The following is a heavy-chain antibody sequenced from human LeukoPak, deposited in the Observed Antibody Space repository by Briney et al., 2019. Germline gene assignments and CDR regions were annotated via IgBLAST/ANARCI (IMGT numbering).Heavy chain of an antibody. J-gene: IGHJ4*02. D-gene: IGHD6-13*01. Sequence: SETLSLTCTVSGGSINTYYWSWIRQPPGKGLEWIGYIYYSGSTNYNPSLKSRVTISVDTSKNQFSLKLSSVTAADTAVYYCARVDSINWYDSRGYFDYWGQGTLVTVSS. CDR3: ARVDSINWYDSRGYFDY. CDR2: IYYSGST. V-gene: IGHV4-59*01. CDR1: GGSINTYY.